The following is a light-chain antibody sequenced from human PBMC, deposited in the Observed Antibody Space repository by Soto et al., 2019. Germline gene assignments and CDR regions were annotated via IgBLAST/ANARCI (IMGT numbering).Light chain of an antibody. J-gene: IGKJ2*01. CDR1: QDVRND. V-gene: IGKV1-6*01. Sequence: TITCRASQDVRNDLGWYQQKPGKAPKNLIYAASSLQSGVPSRFSGSGSGTDFTLTISSLQPEDFETYYCLQHYSYPYTFGQGTKVDIK. CDR2: AAS. CDR3: LQHYSYPYT.